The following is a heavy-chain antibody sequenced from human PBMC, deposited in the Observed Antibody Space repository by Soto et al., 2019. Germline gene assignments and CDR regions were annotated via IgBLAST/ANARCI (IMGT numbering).Heavy chain of an antibody. J-gene: IGHJ4*02. CDR1: GGSISSYY. CDR3: ARVGGYYGDYPNFDY. D-gene: IGHD4-17*01. Sequence: SETLSLTCIVSGGSISSYYWSWIRQPPGKGLEWIGNIYYSGSTNYNPSRKSRVTISVDTSKNQFSLKLSSVTAADTAVYYCARVGGYYGDYPNFDYWGQGALVTVSS. V-gene: IGHV4-59*01. CDR2: IYYSGST.